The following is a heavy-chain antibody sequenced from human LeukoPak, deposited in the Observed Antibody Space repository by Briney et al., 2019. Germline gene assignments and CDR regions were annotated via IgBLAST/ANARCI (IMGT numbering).Heavy chain of an antibody. D-gene: IGHD5-24*01. CDR3: ARVTRGDGYVDY. V-gene: IGHV4-39*07. Sequence: PSETLSLTCTVSGGSISSSSYYWGWIRQPPGKGLEWIGSIYYSGSTYYNPSLKSRVTISVDTSKNQFSLKLSSVTAADTAVYYCARVTRGDGYVDYWGQGTLVTVSP. CDR2: IYYSGST. J-gene: IGHJ4*02. CDR1: GGSISSSSYY.